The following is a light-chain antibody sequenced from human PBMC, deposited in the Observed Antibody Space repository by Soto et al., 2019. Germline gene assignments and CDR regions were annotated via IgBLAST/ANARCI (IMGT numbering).Light chain of an antibody. CDR3: SSYSNSNTPYV. J-gene: IGLJ1*01. CDR2: QVS. CDR1: TSDVGGYNY. Sequence: ALTQPASVSGSPGQSITISCIGTTSDVGGYNYVSWYQQHPGKAPKLMIYQVSNRPSGVSNRFSGSKSGNTASLTIPGLQAEDEADYYCSSYSNSNTPYVFGTGTKVTVL. V-gene: IGLV2-14*01.